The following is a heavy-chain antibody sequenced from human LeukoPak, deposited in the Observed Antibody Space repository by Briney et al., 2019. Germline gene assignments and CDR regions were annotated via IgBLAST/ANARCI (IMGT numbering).Heavy chain of an antibody. V-gene: IGHV3-64D*06. CDR3: APLGRDASNDIHYK. Sequence: PGGSLRLSCSASGFSFSTHNMHWVRQAPGKGLEFVSGITSDGENTDYLDFVKGRFTITRDNSKNTLYLHMTSLRPEDTAVYYCAPLGRDASNDIHYKWGQGTLVTVSS. J-gene: IGHJ4*02. D-gene: IGHD5-24*01. CDR2: ITSDGENT. CDR1: GFSFSTHN.